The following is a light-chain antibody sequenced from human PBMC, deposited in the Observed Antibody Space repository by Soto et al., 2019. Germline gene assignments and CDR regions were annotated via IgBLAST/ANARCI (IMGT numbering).Light chain of an antibody. Sequence: EIVLTQSPGTLSFSPGERATLSCRASQSVSSSPLAWYQQKPGQAPRLLIYGASSRATGIPDRFSGSGSGTDFTLTISRLEPEDFAVYYCQQYGTSPRTFGGGSKVDIX. CDR2: GAS. CDR1: QSVSSSP. V-gene: IGKV3-20*01. CDR3: QQYGTSPRT. J-gene: IGKJ4*01.